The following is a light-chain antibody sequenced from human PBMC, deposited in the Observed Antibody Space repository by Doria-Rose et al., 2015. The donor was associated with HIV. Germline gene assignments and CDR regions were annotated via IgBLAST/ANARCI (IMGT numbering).Light chain of an antibody. CDR2: GTS. J-gene: IGKJ4*01. CDR1: QGIRND. CDR3: LQDYSYPRT. Sequence: IRVTQSPPSLSASVGDRVTITCRASQGIRNDLGWYQQKPGKAPKLQIFGTSSLQSGVSSRFSGSGSGTDFTLTISSLQPEDFATYYCLQDYSYPRTFGGGTKVEIK. V-gene: IGKV1-6*01.